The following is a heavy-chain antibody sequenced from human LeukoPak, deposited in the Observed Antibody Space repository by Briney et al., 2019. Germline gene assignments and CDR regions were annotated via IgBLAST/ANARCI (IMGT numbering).Heavy chain of an antibody. CDR3: AREESIGSYQFLHDY. CDR2: INPNSGGT. J-gene: IGHJ4*02. CDR1: GYTFTGYY. V-gene: IGHV1-2*02. Sequence: ASVKVSCKASGYTFTGYYMHWVRQAPGQGLEWMGWINPNSGGTNYAQKFQDRVTMTRDTSISTAYMELSRLRSDDTAVYYCAREESIGSYQFLHDYWGQGTLVTVSS. D-gene: IGHD1-26*01.